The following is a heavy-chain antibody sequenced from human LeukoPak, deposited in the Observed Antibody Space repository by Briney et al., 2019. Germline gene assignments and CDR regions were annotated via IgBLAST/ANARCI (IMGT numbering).Heavy chain of an antibody. V-gene: IGHV4-34*01. CDR1: GGSFSGYY. CDR3: VRGWGEDKVHY. D-gene: IGHD3-16*01. J-gene: IGHJ4*02. CDR2: INRSGTT. Sequence: PSETLSLTCAVYGGSFSGYYWTWIRQTPGKGLEWIGEINRSGTTKYNPSPKSRITISVDTSKNQFSLKLSSVTAADTAVYYCVRGWGEDKVHYWGQGTLVTVSS.